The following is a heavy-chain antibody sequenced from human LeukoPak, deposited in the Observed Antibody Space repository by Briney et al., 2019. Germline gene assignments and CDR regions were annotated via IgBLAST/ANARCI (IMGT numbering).Heavy chain of an antibody. CDR2: ISSSGNTI. D-gene: IGHD1-26*01. CDR3: VVVGGALDY. J-gene: IGHJ4*02. V-gene: IGHV3-48*03. Sequence: PGGSLRLFCAASGLTFSSYEMNWVRQAPGKGLEWVSYISSSGNTIYYADSVKGRFTISRDNAKNSLYLQMKSLRGEDTAAYYCVVVGGALDYWGQGTLVTVSS. CDR1: GLTFSSYE.